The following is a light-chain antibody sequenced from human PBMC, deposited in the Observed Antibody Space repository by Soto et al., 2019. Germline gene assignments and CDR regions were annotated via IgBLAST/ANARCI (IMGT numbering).Light chain of an antibody. Sequence: QSVLTQPPSVSGAPGQRVTISCTGSTSSIGAGFDVHWYQQLPGTAPKLLIYGNNNRPSGVPDRFSGSKSGTSASLAIAGLQADDEADYYCQSYYRSLNDWVFGGGTKLTVL. J-gene: IGLJ3*02. CDR3: QSYYRSLNDWV. V-gene: IGLV1-40*01. CDR1: TSSIGAGFD. CDR2: GNN.